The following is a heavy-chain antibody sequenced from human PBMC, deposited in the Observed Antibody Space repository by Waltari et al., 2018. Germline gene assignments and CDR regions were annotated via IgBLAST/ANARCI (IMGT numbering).Heavy chain of an antibody. CDR1: GGSLRRGSY. V-gene: IGHV4-38-2*01. D-gene: IGHD6-19*01. CDR3: ASDLGGTAVATDAFDI. Sequence: QVQLQQSGPGQVKPSETLSLTCAVAGGSLRRGSYRGWIRPPLGKGLEWIGSVSHSGSTYYTPPLKSRVTISIHMSKHQFSLELRSVTAADTAVYFCASDLGGTAVATDAFDIWGQGTMVIVSS. CDR2: VSHSGST. J-gene: IGHJ3*02.